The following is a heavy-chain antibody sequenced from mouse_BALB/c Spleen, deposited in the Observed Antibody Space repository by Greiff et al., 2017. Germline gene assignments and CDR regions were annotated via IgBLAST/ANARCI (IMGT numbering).Heavy chain of an antibody. CDR3: NGGMGNITTLG. D-gene: IGHD2-4*01. V-gene: IGHV14-4*02. Sequence: EVQLQQSGAELVRSGASVKLSCTASGFNIKDYYMHWVKQRPEQGLEWIGWIDPENGDTEYAPKFQGKATMTAHTSSNTAYLQLSSLTSEDTAVYYCNGGMGNITTLGWGQGTTLTVSS. CDR1: GFNIKDYY. CDR2: IDPENGDT. J-gene: IGHJ2*01.